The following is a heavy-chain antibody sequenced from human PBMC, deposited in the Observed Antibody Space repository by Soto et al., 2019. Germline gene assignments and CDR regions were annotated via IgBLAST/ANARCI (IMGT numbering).Heavy chain of an antibody. D-gene: IGHD6-6*01. Sequence: GGSLRLSCAVSGFAFSSHAMSWVRQAPGKGLEWVSSITAGGYSTYYADSVKGRFTISRDNARNSLYLQMDSLRVEDTAVYYCARVHIAARDYWGQGTLVTVSS. V-gene: IGHV3-23*01. CDR3: ARVHIAARDY. J-gene: IGHJ4*02. CDR2: ITAGGYST. CDR1: GFAFSSHA.